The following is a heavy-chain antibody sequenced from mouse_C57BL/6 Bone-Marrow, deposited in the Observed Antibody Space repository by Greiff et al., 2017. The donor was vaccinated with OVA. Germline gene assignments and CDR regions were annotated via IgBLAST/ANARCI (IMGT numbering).Heavy chain of an antibody. CDR2: INYDGSST. CDR3: ARVGDIYYYAMDY. D-gene: IGHD3-3*01. J-gene: IGHJ4*01. CDR1: GFTFSDYY. Sequence: DVHLVESEGGLVQPGSSMKLSCTASGFTFSDYYMSWVRQVPEKGLEWVANINYDGSSTYYLDSLKSRFIISRDNAKNILYLQMSSLKSEDTATYYCARVGDIYYYAMDYWGQGTSVTVSS. V-gene: IGHV5-16*01.